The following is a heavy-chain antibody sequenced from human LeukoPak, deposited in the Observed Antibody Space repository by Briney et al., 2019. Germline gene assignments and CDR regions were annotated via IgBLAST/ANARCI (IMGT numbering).Heavy chain of an antibody. CDR2: IIPIFGTA. CDR1: GGTFSSYA. D-gene: IGHD3-10*01. J-gene: IGHJ4*02. Sequence: SVKVSCKASGGTFSSYAISWVRQAPGQGLEWMGGIIPIFGTANYAQKFQGRVTITADESASTAYMELSSLRSEDTAVYYCARIELVYGSGSSHDDYWGQGTLVTVSS. CDR3: ARIELVYGSGSSHDDY. V-gene: IGHV1-69*13.